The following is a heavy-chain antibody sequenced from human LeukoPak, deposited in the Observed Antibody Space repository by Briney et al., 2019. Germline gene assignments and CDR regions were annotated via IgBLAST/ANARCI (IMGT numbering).Heavy chain of an antibody. Sequence: GGSLRLSCAASGFIFSSYSMNWVRQAPGKGLEWVSSISSSSIYIYYADSVKGRFTISRDNAKNSLYLQMNSLRAEVTAVYYCARDGSRGNLVTAPDYWGQGTLVTVSS. CDR2: ISSSSIYI. CDR1: GFIFSSYS. J-gene: IGHJ4*02. D-gene: IGHD2-21*02. CDR3: ARDGSRGNLVTAPDY. V-gene: IGHV3-21*01.